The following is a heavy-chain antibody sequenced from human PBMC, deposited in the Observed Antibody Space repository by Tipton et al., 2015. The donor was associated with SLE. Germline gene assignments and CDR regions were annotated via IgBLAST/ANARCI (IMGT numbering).Heavy chain of an antibody. Sequence: LRLSCSVSGGSISSYFWSWIRQPPGKGLEWIGYIYDSGTTKYNPSLKGRVTISVHTSKNQFSLRMSSVTAADTAVYYCARETPSYDFWSGYQDRRDSAYDFDWWGQGPLVTVSS. V-gene: IGHV4-59*01. CDR1: GGSISSYF. CDR2: IYDSGTT. D-gene: IGHD3-3*01. J-gene: IGHJ4*02. CDR3: ARETPSYDFWSGYQDRRDSAYDFDW.